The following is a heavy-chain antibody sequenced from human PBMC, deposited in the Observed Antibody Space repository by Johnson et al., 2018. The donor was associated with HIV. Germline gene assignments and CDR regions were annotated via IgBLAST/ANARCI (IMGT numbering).Heavy chain of an antibody. D-gene: IGHD2-21*02. Sequence: VQLVESGGGLVQPWGSLRLSCAASGFTVSSNYMSWVRQAPGKGLEWVSVIYSGGSTYYVDSVEGRFTNSRDNSKNTLYLQMNSLRDEDTAVYFCARDPAHCGGDCFPSDAFDIWGQGTMVTVSS. V-gene: IGHV3-66*01. J-gene: IGHJ3*02. CDR2: IYSGGST. CDR3: ARDPAHCGGDCFPSDAFDI. CDR1: GFTVSSNY.